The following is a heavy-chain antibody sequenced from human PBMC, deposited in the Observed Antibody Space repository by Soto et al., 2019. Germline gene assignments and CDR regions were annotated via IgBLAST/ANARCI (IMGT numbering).Heavy chain of an antibody. V-gene: IGHV4-39*01. J-gene: IGHJ5*02. Sequence: QLQLQESGPGLVKPSETLSLTCTVSGGSISSSSYYWGWIRQPPGKGLEWIGSIYYSGSTYYNPSHKSNVTISLDTPKNHCSQKLTSVATEHTAVYYCARHVAKADIVVVVAAGRVEWFDPWGQGTLVTVSS. CDR2: IYYSGST. CDR1: GGSISSSSYY. CDR3: ARHVAKADIVVVVAAGRVEWFDP. D-gene: IGHD2-15*01.